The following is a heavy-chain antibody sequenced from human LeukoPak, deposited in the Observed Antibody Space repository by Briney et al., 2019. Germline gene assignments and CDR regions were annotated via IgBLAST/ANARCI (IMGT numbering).Heavy chain of an antibody. CDR2: INHSGST. J-gene: IGHJ5*02. V-gene: IGHV4-34*01. CDR3: ARGWDDYGGNSVWFDP. CDR1: GGSFSGYY. Sequence: SETLSLTCAVYGGSFSGYYWSWIRQPPGKGLEWIGEINHSGSTNYNPSLKSRVTISVDTSKNQFSLKLSSVTAADTAVYYCARGWDDYGGNSVWFDPWGQGTLVTVSS. D-gene: IGHD4-23*01.